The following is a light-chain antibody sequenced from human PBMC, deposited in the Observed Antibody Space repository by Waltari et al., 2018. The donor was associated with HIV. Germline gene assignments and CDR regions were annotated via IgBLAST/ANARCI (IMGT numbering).Light chain of an antibody. J-gene: IGKJ4*01. CDR1: HSLLHSNGYNY. V-gene: IGKV2-28*01. CDR2: LCS. Sequence: DIVMTQAPLSLPVTPRDPDSLSCKSSHSLLHSNGYNYLDWYLQKPGQSPQLLIYLCSNRASGVPDRFSGSGSGTDFTLKISRVEAEDVGVYYCMQALQAPRTFGGGTKVEIK. CDR3: MQALQAPRT.